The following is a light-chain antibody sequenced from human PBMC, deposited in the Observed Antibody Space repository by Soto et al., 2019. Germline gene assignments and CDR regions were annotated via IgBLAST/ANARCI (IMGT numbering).Light chain of an antibody. CDR1: QSVSSN. CDR3: QQYNNWPSLFT. V-gene: IGKV3-15*01. Sequence: EIVMTQSPATLSVSPGERATLSCRASQSVSSNLAWYQQKPGQAPRLLIYGASTRATGIPARFSGSGSGTEFTLTISSLQSEDFAVYYCQQYNNWPSLFTFGGGTKVEIK. CDR2: GAS. J-gene: IGKJ4*01.